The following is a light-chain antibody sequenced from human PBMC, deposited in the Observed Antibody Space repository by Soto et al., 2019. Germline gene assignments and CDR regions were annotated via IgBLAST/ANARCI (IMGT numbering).Light chain of an antibody. CDR3: QSYESTLSGWV. CDR1: SSNIGACYD. J-gene: IGLJ1*01. V-gene: IGLV1-40*01. Sequence: QSVLTQPPSVSGAPGQRVTISCTGSSSNIGACYDVHWYQQLPGTAPKLLIYDNSNRPSGVPDRFSGSKSGTSASLAITGLQAEDAADYYSQSYESTLSGWVFGTGTKLTVL. CDR2: DNS.